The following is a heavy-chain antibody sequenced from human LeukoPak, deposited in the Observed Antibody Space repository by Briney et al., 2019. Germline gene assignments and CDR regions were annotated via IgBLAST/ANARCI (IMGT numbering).Heavy chain of an antibody. Sequence: GGSLRLSCAASGFTFSSYAMSWVRQAPGKGLEWVSYISSSGSTIYYADSVKGRFTISRDNAKNSLHLQMNSLRAEDTAVYYCARLQRRPGMNGMDVWGQGTTVTVSS. CDR3: ARLQRRPGMNGMDV. CDR2: ISSSGSTI. CDR1: GFTFSSYA. V-gene: IGHV3-48*04. D-gene: IGHD6-25*01. J-gene: IGHJ6*02.